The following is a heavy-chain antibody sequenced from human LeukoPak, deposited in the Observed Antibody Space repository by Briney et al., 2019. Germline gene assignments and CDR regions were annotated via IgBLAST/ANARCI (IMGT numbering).Heavy chain of an antibody. CDR3: ARKYCSSTSCYRHYYYYMDV. V-gene: IGHV1-2*02. CDR2: INPNSGGT. CDR1: GYTFTGYY. D-gene: IGHD2-2*01. Sequence: AASVKVSCKASGYTFTGYYMHWVRQAPGQGLEWMGWINPNSGGTNYAQKFQGRVTMTRDTSISTAYMELSRLRSDDTAVYYCARKYCSSTSCYRHYYYYMDVWGKGTTVTVSS. J-gene: IGHJ6*03.